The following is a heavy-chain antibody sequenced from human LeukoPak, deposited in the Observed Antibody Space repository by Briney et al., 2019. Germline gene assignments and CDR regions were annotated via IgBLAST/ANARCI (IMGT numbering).Heavy chain of an antibody. CDR1: GFTFSSYA. CDR2: ISGSGGST. Sequence: GGSLRLSCAASGFTFSSYAMSWVRQAPGKGLEWVSAISGSGGSTYYADSVKGRFTISRDNSKNTLYLQMNSLRAEDTAVYYCAKGTRSGWSLLYFDYWGQGTLVTVSS. J-gene: IGHJ4*02. D-gene: IGHD6-19*01. V-gene: IGHV3-23*01. CDR3: AKGTRSGWSLLYFDY.